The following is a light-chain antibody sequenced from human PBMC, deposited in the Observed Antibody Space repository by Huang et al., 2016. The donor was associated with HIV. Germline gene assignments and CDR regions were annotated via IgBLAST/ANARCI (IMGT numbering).Light chain of an antibody. CDR2: GAS. J-gene: IGKJ1*01. CDR3: QQYNNWPRT. Sequence: EIVMTQSPATLSVSPGERDTLSCRASQSVSSNLAWYQQKPCQAPRLLIYGASTRTTGIPDRFSGSESETEFTLTISSLQSEDFAVYYCQQYNNWPRTFGQGTKVEIK. V-gene: IGKV3-15*01. CDR1: QSVSSN.